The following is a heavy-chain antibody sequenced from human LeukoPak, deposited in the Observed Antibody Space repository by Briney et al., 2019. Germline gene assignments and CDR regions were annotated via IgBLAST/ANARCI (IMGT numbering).Heavy chain of an antibody. D-gene: IGHD4-17*01. CDR2: INPSSGGT. Sequence: ASVKVSCKASGYTFTGYYMHWVRQAPGQGLEWMGWINPSSGGTNYAQKFQGRVTMTRDTSISTAYMELSRLRSDDTAVYYCANYGDADYFDYWGQGTLVTVSS. V-gene: IGHV1-2*02. J-gene: IGHJ4*02. CDR1: GYTFTGYY. CDR3: ANYGDADYFDY.